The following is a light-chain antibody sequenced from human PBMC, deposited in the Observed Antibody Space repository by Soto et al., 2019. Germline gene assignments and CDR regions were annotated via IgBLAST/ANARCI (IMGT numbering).Light chain of an antibody. CDR3: QQYNSYWT. CDR2: DAS. J-gene: IGKJ1*01. Sequence: IQLTQSPSSLSASVGDRVTITFRASQGISSALAWYQQKPGKAPKLLIYDASSLESGVPSRFSGSGSGTEFTLTISSLQPDDFATYYCQQYNSYWTFGQGTKVDIK. CDR1: QGISSA. V-gene: IGKV1-13*02.